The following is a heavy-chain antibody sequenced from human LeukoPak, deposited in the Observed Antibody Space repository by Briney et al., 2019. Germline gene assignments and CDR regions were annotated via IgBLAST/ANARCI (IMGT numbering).Heavy chain of an antibody. J-gene: IGHJ4*02. Sequence: SETLSLTCTVSGGSISSYYWSWIRQPPGKGLEWIGEINHSGSTNYNPSLKSRVTISVDTSKNQFSLKLSSVTAADTAVYYCARPSYDSSGYYVTWGQGTLVTVSS. V-gene: IGHV4-34*01. D-gene: IGHD3-22*01. CDR2: INHSGST. CDR1: GGSISSYY. CDR3: ARPSYDSSGYYVT.